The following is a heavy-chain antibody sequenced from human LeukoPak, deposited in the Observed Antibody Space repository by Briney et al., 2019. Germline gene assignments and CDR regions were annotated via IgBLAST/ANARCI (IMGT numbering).Heavy chain of an antibody. CDR3: AKDLGAAGNFDY. D-gene: IGHD6-13*01. CDR2: ISGSGGST. CDR1: GFTFSSYT. J-gene: IGHJ4*02. V-gene: IGHV3-23*01. Sequence: GGSLRLSCAASGFTFSSYTMSWVRQAPGKGLEWVSAISGSGGSTYYADSVKGRFTISRDNSKNTLYLQMNSLRAEDTAVYYCAKDLGAAGNFDYWGQGTLVTVSS.